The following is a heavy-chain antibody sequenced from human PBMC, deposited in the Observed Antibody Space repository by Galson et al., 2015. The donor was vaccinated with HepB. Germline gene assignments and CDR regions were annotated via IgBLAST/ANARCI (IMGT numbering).Heavy chain of an antibody. CDR1: GYSFTSYW. V-gene: IGHV5-51*03. D-gene: IGHD6-13*01. CDR2: IYPGDSDT. J-gene: IGHJ2*01. Sequence: QSGAEVKKPGESLKISCKGSGYSFTSYWIGWVRQMPGKGLEWMGIIYPGDSDTRYSPSFQGQVTISADKSIGTAYLQWSSLKASDTAMYYCARVLKQQLFDPYWYFDLWGRGTLVTVSS. CDR3: ARVLKQQLFDPYWYFDL.